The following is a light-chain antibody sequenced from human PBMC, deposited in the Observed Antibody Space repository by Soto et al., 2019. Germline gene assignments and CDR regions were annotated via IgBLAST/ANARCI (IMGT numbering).Light chain of an antibody. Sequence: QSVLTQPASVSGSPGQSITISCTGTSSGVGGFNSVSWYQLRPGTAPKLILYDAVDRPSGVSYRLSGSKSGNTASLTISGLQAADEADYFCSSYTSTMTNVFGSGTKVTVL. CDR2: DAV. CDR3: SSYTSTMTNV. J-gene: IGLJ1*01. CDR1: SSGVGGFNS. V-gene: IGLV2-14*03.